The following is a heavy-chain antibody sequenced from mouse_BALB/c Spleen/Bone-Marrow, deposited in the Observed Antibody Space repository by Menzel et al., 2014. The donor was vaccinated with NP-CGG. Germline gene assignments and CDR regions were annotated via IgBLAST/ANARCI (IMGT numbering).Heavy chain of an antibody. J-gene: IGHJ4*01. D-gene: IGHD1-1*02. V-gene: IGHV1-4*01. Sequence: QVQLQQSGAELARPGAPVKMSCKASGYTFTYYTMHWVKQRPGQGLEWIGYINPNNGYTNYNQKFKDKATLTADKSSSTAYMQLSSLTSDDSTVDYCARGGNRPDSAMDSWGQGTSVTVSS. CDR1: GYTFTYYT. CDR2: INPNNGYT. CDR3: ARGGNRPDSAMDS.